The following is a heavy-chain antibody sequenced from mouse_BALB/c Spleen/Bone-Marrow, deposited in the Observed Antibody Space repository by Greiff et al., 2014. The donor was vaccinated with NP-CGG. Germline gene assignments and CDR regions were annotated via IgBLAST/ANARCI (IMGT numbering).Heavy chain of an antibody. D-gene: IGHD2-1*01. J-gene: IGHJ3*01. CDR1: GYPFTSYT. CDR3: AAGYYGNSGWFAY. V-gene: IGHV1-4*01. Sequence: SGAELAGPGASVKMSCKASGYPFTSYTMHWVKQRPGQGLEWIGYINPSSGYTNYNQKFKDKATLTADKSSSTAYMQLSSLTSEDSAVYYCAAGYYGNSGWFAYWGQGTLVTVSA. CDR2: INPSSGYT.